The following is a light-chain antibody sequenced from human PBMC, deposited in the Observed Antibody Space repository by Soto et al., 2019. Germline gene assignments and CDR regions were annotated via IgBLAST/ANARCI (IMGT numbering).Light chain of an antibody. CDR2: DVS. CDR1: SSDVGAYNY. Sequence: QSALTQPASVSGSPGQSITISCTGTSSDVGAYNYVSWYQQHPDKAPKLMIFDVSDRPSGVSNRFSGSNSGNTASLTISGLQAEDEADYFCSSYTHNSTLVFGGGTKLTVL. J-gene: IGLJ3*02. V-gene: IGLV2-14*01. CDR3: SSYTHNSTLV.